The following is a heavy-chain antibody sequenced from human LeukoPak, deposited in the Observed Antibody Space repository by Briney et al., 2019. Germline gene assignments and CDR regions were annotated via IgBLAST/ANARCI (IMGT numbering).Heavy chain of an antibody. CDR3: ARERATIDYYYYYMDV. D-gene: IGHD5-12*01. V-gene: IGHV1-18*01. J-gene: IGHJ6*03. CDR2: ISAYNGDT. CDR1: GYTFNSYG. Sequence: ASVKVSCKASGYTFNSYGISWVRQAPGQGLEWMGWISAYNGDTNYAQNLQGRVTMTTDTTTSTAYMELRSLRSDDTAVYYRARERATIDYYYYYMDVWGKGTTVTVSS.